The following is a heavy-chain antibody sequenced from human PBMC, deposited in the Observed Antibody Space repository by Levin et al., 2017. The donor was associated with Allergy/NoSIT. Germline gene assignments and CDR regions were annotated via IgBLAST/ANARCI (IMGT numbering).Heavy chain of an antibody. J-gene: IGHJ4*02. D-gene: IGHD1-7*01. Sequence: RGESLKISCKASGYTFTGYYMHWVRQAPGQGLEWMGWINPNSGGTNYAQKFQGRVTMTRDTSISTAYMELSRLRSDDTAVYYCARVGADWNYDYFDYWGQGTLVTVSS. CDR3: ARVGADWNYDYFDY. CDR1: GYTFTGYY. V-gene: IGHV1-2*02. CDR2: INPNSGGT.